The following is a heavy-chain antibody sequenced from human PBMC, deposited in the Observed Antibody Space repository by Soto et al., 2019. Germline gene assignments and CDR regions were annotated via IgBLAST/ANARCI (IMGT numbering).Heavy chain of an antibody. CDR3: ARDQSNYDILSGYYPRFRFDY. Sequence: GASVKVSGKASGGTFSSYAISWVRQAPGQGLEWMGGIIPIFGTANYAQKFQGRVTITADESTSTAYMELSSLRSEDTAVYYCARDQSNYDILSGYYPRFRFDYWGQGTLVTVSS. V-gene: IGHV1-69*13. CDR1: GGTFSSYA. CDR2: IIPIFGTA. J-gene: IGHJ4*02. D-gene: IGHD3-9*01.